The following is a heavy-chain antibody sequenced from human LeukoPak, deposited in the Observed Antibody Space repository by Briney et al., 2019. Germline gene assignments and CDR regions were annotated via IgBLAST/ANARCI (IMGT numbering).Heavy chain of an antibody. V-gene: IGHV3-23*01. CDR2: ISGYDGST. Sequence: PGGSLRLSCSASGFTFSSYAMSWVRQAPGKGLEWVSSISGYDGSTYYADSVEGRFTISRDNSKNTLYLQMNSLRAEDTAVYYCAKDCGRDCYLSEYWGQGTLVTVSS. J-gene: IGHJ4*02. D-gene: IGHD2-21*01. CDR3: AKDCGRDCYLSEY. CDR1: GFTFSSYA.